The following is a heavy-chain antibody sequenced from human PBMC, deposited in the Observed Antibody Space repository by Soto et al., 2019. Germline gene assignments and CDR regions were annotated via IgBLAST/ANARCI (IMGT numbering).Heavy chain of an antibody. J-gene: IGHJ4*02. Sequence: QVQLVQSGAEVKKPGSSVKVSCKASGGTFSSYAISWVRQAPGQGLEWMGGIIPIFGTANYAQKFQGRVTITADKSTSTAYMELSSLRSEXXXXXXXXRKLEGGAFDYWGQGTLVT. CDR3: XRKLEGGAFDY. CDR1: GGTFSSYA. V-gene: IGHV1-69*06. CDR2: IIPIFGTA. D-gene: IGHD1-1*01.